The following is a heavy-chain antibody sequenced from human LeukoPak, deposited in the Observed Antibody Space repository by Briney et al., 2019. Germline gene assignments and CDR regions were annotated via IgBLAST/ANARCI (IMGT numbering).Heavy chain of an antibody. CDR3: AREDTAMDLTFDY. CDR1: GHTFTGYY. V-gene: IGHV1-2*02. CDR2: INPNSGGT. Sequence: GASVKVSCKASGHTFTGYYMHWVRQAPGQGLEWMGWINPNSGGTNYAQKFQGRVTMTRDMSISTAYMELSRLRSDDTAVYYCAREDTAMDLTFDYWGQGTLVTVSS. D-gene: IGHD5-18*01. J-gene: IGHJ4*02.